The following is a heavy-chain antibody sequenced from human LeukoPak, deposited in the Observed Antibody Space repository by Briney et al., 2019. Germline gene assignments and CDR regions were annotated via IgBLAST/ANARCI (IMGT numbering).Heavy chain of an antibody. J-gene: IGHJ4*02. D-gene: IGHD3-10*01. Sequence: PSGTLSLTCAVSGGSISSSNWWSWVRQAPGKGLEWVSSISGSGGTTYYADSVKGRFTISRDNSKDTLDLHLNSLRAEDTAVYYCARGGMVRGIIDYWGQGTLVTVSS. CDR3: ARGGMVRGIIDY. CDR1: GGSISSSN. CDR2: ISGSGGTT. V-gene: IGHV3-23*01.